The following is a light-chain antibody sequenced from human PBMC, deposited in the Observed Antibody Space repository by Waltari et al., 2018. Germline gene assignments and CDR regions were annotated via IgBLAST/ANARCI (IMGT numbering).Light chain of an antibody. V-gene: IGKV4-1*01. CDR2: WAS. Sequence: DIVMTQSPDFLAVSLGERATINCKSSQSILDSPNNKNYLAWYQQKPEQPPKLLIYWASSRNSGVPDRFSGSGSGTDFTLTVSSLQAEDVAVYYCQQYDSSPPTFGQGTKVEIK. CDR1: QSILDSPNNKNY. J-gene: IGKJ1*01. CDR3: QQYDSSPPT.